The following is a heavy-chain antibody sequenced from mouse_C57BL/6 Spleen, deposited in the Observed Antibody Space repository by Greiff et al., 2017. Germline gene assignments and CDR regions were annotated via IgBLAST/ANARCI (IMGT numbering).Heavy chain of an antibody. CDR3: ARTGSTYPY. Sequence: QVQLKESGPELVKPGASVKISCKASGYAFSSSWMNWVKQRPGKGLEWIGRIYPGDGDTNYNGKFKGKATLTADKSSSTASMQLSSLPSEDSAVYFCARTGSTYPYWGQGTTLTVSS. V-gene: IGHV1-82*01. D-gene: IGHD5-1*01. CDR1: GYAFSSSW. J-gene: IGHJ2*01. CDR2: IYPGDGDT.